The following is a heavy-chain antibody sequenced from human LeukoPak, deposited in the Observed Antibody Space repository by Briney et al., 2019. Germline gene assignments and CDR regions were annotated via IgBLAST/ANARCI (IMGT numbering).Heavy chain of an antibody. Sequence: ASVKVSCKASGYTFTSYDINCVRQATGQGIEWMGWMNPNSGNTGYAQKFQGRVTMTRNTSISTAYMELSSLRSEDTAVYYCARGRSSWYGIAYWGQGTLVTVSS. CDR3: ARGRSSWYGIAY. J-gene: IGHJ4*02. CDR2: MNPNSGNT. V-gene: IGHV1-8*01. CDR1: GYTFTSYD. D-gene: IGHD6-13*01.